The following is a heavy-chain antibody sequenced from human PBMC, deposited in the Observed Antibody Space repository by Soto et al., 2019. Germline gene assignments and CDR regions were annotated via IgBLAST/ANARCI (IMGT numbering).Heavy chain of an antibody. V-gene: IGHV3-23*01. Sequence: PGGSLRLSCAACGFTFSSYAMNWVRQAPGRGLEWVSTISYDGGNTYYPHSVKGRFTISRDNSKNTLYLQMNSLRAEDEDVYYCAKGGIGWFDPWGQGTLVTVYS. D-gene: IGHD2-21*01. CDR2: ISYDGGNT. CDR1: GFTFSSYA. J-gene: IGHJ5*02. CDR3: AKGGIGWFDP.